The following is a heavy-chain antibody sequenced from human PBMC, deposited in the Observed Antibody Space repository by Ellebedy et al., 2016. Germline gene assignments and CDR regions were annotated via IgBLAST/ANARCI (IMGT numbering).Heavy chain of an antibody. CDR1: GGSFSGYY. D-gene: IGHD3-22*01. Sequence: GSLRLXXAVYGGSFSGYYWSWIRQPPGKGLEWIGEINHSGSTNYNPSLKSRVTISVDTSKNQFSLKLSSVTAADTAVYYCAGAQDYYDSSGYSYAFDIWGQGTMVTVSS. CDR2: INHSGST. CDR3: AGAQDYYDSSGYSYAFDI. J-gene: IGHJ3*02. V-gene: IGHV4-34*01.